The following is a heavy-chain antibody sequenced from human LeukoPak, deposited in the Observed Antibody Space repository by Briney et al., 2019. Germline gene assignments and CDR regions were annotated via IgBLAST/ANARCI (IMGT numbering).Heavy chain of an antibody. D-gene: IGHD3-16*02. CDR2: IYYVGNT. CDR3: ARVEVIGSTRYFDY. V-gene: IGHV4-31*03. J-gene: IGHJ4*02. Sequence: SQTLSLTCTVSGGSISSGGNYWSRLRQLPGKGLEWIGYIYYVGNTNYNPSLKSRLSMSVDTSNNQFSLRLTSVTAADTAVYYCARVEVIGSTRYFDYWGQGAMVSVSS. CDR1: GGSISSGGNY.